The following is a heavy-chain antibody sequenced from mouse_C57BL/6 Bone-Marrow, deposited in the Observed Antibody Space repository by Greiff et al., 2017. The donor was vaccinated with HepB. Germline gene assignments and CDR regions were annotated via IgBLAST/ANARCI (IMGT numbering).Heavy chain of an antibody. D-gene: IGHD1-1*01. CDR3: TRCRYYYGSSAFAY. CDR2: IDPETGGT. CDR1: GYTFTDYE. J-gene: IGHJ3*01. Sequence: QVQLKESGAELVRPGASVTLSCKASGYTFTDYEMHWVKQTPVHGLEWIGAIDPETGGTAYNQKFKGKAILTADKSSSTAYMELRSLTSEASAVYDCTRCRYYYGSSAFAYWGQGTLVTVSA. V-gene: IGHV1-15*01.